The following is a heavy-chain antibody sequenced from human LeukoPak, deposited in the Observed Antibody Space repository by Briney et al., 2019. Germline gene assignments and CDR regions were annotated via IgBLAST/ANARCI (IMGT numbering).Heavy chain of an antibody. D-gene: IGHD1-26*01. J-gene: IGHJ4*02. V-gene: IGHV6-1*01. CDR3: ARAPPPYSGSYWGGLRDY. Sequence: SQTLSLTCAISGDSVSSNSAAWNWIRQSPSRGLEWLGRTYYRSKWYNDYAVSVKSRITINPDTSKNQFSLQLNSVTPEDTAVYYCARAPPPYSGSYWGGLRDYWGQGTLVTVSS. CDR1: GDSVSSNSAA. CDR2: TYYRSKWYN.